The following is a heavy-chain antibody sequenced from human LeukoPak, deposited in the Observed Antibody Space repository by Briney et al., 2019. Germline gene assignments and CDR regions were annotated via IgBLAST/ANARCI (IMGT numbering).Heavy chain of an antibody. V-gene: IGHV1-18*01. CDR1: GYTFTSYG. CDR3: ARVGRPLEYSSSWYGMNWFDP. J-gene: IGHJ5*02. Sequence: ASVKVSCKASGYTFTSYGISWVRQAPGQGLEWMGWISGYNGNTNYAQNLQGRVTMTTDTSTSTVYMELRSLRSDDTAVYYCARVGRPLEYSSSWYGMNWFDPWGQGTLVTVSS. D-gene: IGHD6-13*01. CDR2: ISGYNGNT.